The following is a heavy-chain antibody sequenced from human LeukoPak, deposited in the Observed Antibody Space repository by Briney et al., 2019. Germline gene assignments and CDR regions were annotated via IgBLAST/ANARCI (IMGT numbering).Heavy chain of an antibody. CDR2: ISYTGTYI. Sequence: GGSLRLSCAASAFSLNAYNMNWVRQAPGKGLEWVSSISYTGTYIYYADSVKGRFTISRDNAKNSLYLQMNSLRAEDTAVYYCAREPYSGYTYYFDYWGQGTLVTVSS. CDR3: AREPYSGYTYYFDY. J-gene: IGHJ4*02. V-gene: IGHV3-21*01. D-gene: IGHD5-12*01. CDR1: AFSLNAYN.